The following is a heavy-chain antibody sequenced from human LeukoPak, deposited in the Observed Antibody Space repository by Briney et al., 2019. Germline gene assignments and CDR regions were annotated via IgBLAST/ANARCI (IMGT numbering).Heavy chain of an antibody. CDR3: ANLPYGDYEDY. J-gene: IGHJ4*02. V-gene: IGHV3-23*01. Sequence: GGSLRLSCAASGFTFSSYAMSWVRQATGKGLEWVSAISGSGGSTYYADSVKGRFTISRDNSKNTLYLQMNSLRAEDTAVYYCANLPYGDYEDYWGQGTLVTVSS. D-gene: IGHD4-17*01. CDR1: GFTFSSYA. CDR2: ISGSGGST.